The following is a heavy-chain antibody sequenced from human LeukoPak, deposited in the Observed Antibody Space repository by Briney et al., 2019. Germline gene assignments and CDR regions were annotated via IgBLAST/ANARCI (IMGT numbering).Heavy chain of an antibody. Sequence: GASVKVSCKASGYTFTSYDINWVRQATGQGLEWMGWMNPNSGNTGYAQKFQERVTITRDMSTSTAYMELSSLRSEDTAVYYCAADVTIFGVVISDYWGQGTLVTVSS. J-gene: IGHJ4*02. V-gene: IGHV1-8*01. D-gene: IGHD3-3*01. CDR3: AADVTIFGVVISDY. CDR1: GYTFTSYD. CDR2: MNPNSGNT.